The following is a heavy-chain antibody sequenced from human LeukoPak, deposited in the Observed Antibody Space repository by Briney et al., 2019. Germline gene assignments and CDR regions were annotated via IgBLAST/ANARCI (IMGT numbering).Heavy chain of an antibody. J-gene: IGHJ4*02. Sequence: ASVKVSCKASGYTFTSYGISWVRQAPGQGLEWMGWISAYNGNTNYEQQLQVTVTMTTATSTSKAYMGLRRLGSDNTAVYYCARGLVGQPVDYWGQGTLVTVSS. CDR3: ARGLVGQPVDY. CDR1: GYTFTSYG. V-gene: IGHV1-18*01. D-gene: IGHD2-15*01. CDR2: ISAYNGNT.